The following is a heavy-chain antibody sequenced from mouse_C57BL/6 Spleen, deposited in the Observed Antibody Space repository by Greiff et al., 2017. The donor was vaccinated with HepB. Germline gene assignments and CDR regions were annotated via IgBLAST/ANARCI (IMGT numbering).Heavy chain of an antibody. D-gene: IGHD2-2*01. V-gene: IGHV3-6*01. CDR1: GYSITSGYY. CDR2: ISYDGSN. CDR3: ARDRGYEGFDY. J-gene: IGHJ2*01. Sequence: EVQVVESGPGLVKPSQSLSLTCSVTGYSITSGYYWNWIRQFPGNKLEWMGYISYDGSNNYNPSLKNRISITRDTSKNQFFLKLNSVTTEDTATYYCARDRGYEGFDYWGQGTTLTVSS.